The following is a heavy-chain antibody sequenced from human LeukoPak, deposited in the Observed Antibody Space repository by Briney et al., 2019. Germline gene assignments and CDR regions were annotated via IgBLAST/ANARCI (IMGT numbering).Heavy chain of an antibody. V-gene: IGHV1-8*01. J-gene: IGHJ4*02. D-gene: IGHD3-22*01. CDR3: ATPHITYYYDSSGYYYSLDY. Sequence: ASVKVSCKASGYTLTSYDINWVRQATGQGLEWMGWMNPNRGNTGYAQKFQGRVTMTRNTSISTAYMELSRLRSEDTAVYYCATPHITYYYDSSGYYYSLDYWGQGTLVTVSS. CDR1: GYTLTSYD. CDR2: MNPNRGNT.